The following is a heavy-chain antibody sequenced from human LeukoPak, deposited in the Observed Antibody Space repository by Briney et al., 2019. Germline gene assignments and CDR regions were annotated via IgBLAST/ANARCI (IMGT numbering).Heavy chain of an antibody. CDR1: GFSVSSKY. D-gene: IGHD4-17*01. V-gene: IGHV3-66*02. J-gene: IGHJ5*02. CDR2: IYSGGSI. Sequence: GGSLRLSCAASGFSVSSKYMTWVRQAPGKGLEWVSVIYSGGSIYYADSLKGRFTIPRDNSKNTLYLQMNSLRVEDTAVYYCATDSNNNGDYEAWGQGTLVTVSS. CDR3: ATDSNNNGDYEA.